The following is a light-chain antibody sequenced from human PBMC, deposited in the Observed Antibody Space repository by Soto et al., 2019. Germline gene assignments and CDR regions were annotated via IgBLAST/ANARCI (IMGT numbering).Light chain of an antibody. V-gene: IGKV3-20*01. Sequence: EIVLTQSPGTLSLSPGERATLSCRASQSVSSSYLAWYQQKPGEAPRLLIYGASSSATGIPDSFSGSGSGTGFTLTISRLEPEDVGAYYCQQYGSSPLTFGGGAKVDI. CDR3: QQYGSSPLT. J-gene: IGKJ4*01. CDR2: GAS. CDR1: QSVSSSY.